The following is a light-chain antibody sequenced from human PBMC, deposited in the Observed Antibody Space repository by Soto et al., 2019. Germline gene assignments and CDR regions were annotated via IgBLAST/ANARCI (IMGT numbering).Light chain of an antibody. CDR1: SSNSGAGHD. J-gene: IGLJ3*02. V-gene: IGLV1-40*01. Sequence: QSVLTQPPSVSGAPGQRVTISCTGSSSNSGAGHDVHWYQQLPGTAPKLLIYGNSNRPSGVPDRFSGSKSGTSASLAITGLQAEDEADYYCQSYDSSLSGWVFGGGTKLTVL. CDR3: QSYDSSLSGWV. CDR2: GNS.